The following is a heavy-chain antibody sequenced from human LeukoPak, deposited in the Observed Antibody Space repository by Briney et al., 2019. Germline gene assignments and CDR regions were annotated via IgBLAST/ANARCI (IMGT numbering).Heavy chain of an antibody. D-gene: IGHD4-23*01. CDR3: ARSRELQLDY. CDR2: INHSGST. CDR1: GGSFSGYY. V-gene: IGHV4-34*01. J-gene: IGHJ4*02. Sequence: SETLSLTCAVYGGSFSGYYWSWIRQPPGKGLEWIGEINHSGSTNYNPSLKSRVTISVDTSKNQFSLKLSSVTAADTAVYYCARSRELQLDYWGQGTLVTVSS.